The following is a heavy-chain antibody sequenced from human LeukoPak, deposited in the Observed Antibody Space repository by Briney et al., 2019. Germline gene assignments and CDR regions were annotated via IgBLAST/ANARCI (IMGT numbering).Heavy chain of an antibody. CDR2: INHSGST. CDR1: GGSFSGYY. J-gene: IGHJ4*02. D-gene: IGHD5/OR15-5a*01. CDR3: ARNLRRGVWPADY. Sequence: SETLSLTCAVYGGSFSGYYWSWIRQPPGKGLEWIGEINHSGSTNYNPSLKSRVTISVDTSKNQFSLKLSSVTAADTAVYYCARNLRRGVWPADYWGQGTLVTVSS. V-gene: IGHV4-34*01.